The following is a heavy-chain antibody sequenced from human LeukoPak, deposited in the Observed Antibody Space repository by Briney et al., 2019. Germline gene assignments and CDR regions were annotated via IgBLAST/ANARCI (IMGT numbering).Heavy chain of an antibody. CDR1: VYTFTSYG. Sequence: GASVKVSCKASVYTFTSYGISWVRQAPGQGLEWMGWISAYNGNANYAQKLQGRVTMTTDTSTSTAYMELRSLRSDDTAVYYCARDSGSYPDEDAFDIWGQGTMVTVSS. CDR3: ARDSGSYPDEDAFDI. V-gene: IGHV1-18*01. D-gene: IGHD1-26*01. CDR2: ISAYNGNA. J-gene: IGHJ3*02.